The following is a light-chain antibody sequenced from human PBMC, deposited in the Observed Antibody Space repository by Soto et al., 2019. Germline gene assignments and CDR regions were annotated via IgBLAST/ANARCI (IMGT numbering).Light chain of an antibody. CDR3: QQYNSQGIT. CDR1: QSISSW. Sequence: DIQMTQSPSTLSASVGDRVTITCRASQSISSWLAWYQQKPGKAPKLLIYKASSLESGVPSRFSGSGSGTEFTLTISSLQPDDFATYYCQQYNSQGITFGPGTKVDIK. V-gene: IGKV1-5*03. CDR2: KAS. J-gene: IGKJ3*01.